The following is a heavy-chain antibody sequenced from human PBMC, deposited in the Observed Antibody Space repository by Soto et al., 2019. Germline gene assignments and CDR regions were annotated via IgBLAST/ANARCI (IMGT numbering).Heavy chain of an antibody. V-gene: IGHV3-23*01. CDR3: ARDHGIAVAGTAAFDI. D-gene: IGHD6-19*01. CDR2: ITGSGGST. Sequence: GSLRLSCVASGFTLSTYAMSWVRQAPGKGLEWVSGITGSGGSTYYADSVKGRFTISRDNSKSTVSLHMNSLRAEDTAVYYCARDHGIAVAGTAAFDIWGQGTMVTVSS. CDR1: GFTLSTYA. J-gene: IGHJ3*02.